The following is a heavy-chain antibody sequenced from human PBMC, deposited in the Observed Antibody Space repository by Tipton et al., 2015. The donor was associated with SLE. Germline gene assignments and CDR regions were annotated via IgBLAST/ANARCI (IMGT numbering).Heavy chain of an antibody. D-gene: IGHD2-21*02. CDR2: INHSGST. CDR3: ARGTDCGGDCSDAFDI. J-gene: IGHJ3*02. V-gene: IGHV4-34*01. Sequence: TLSLTCAVYGGSFSGYYWSWIRQPPGKGLEWIGEINHSGSTYYNPSLKSRVTISVDTSKNQFSLKLSSVTAADTAVYYCARGTDCGGDCSDAFDIWGQGTMVTVSS. CDR1: GGSFSGYY.